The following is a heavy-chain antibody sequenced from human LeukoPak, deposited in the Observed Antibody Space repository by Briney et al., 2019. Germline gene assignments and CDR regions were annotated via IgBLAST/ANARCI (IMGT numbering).Heavy chain of an antibody. CDR1: GFTFSSYW. Sequence: PGGSLRLSCAASGFTFSSYWMHWVRQAPGKGLVWVSLINSDGSRTNYADSVKGRFTISRDNAKSTLYLQMNSPRAEDTAVYYCARTGHSSGYYSPDFWGQGTLVTVSS. J-gene: IGHJ4*02. CDR3: ARTGHSSGYYSPDF. D-gene: IGHD3-22*01. CDR2: INSDGSRT. V-gene: IGHV3-74*01.